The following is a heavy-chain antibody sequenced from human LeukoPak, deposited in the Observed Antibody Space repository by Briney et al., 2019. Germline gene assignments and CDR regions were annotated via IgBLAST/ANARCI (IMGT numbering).Heavy chain of an antibody. J-gene: IGHJ6*03. D-gene: IGHD3-10*01. V-gene: IGHV3-33*01. CDR2: IWYDGSNK. CDR3: ARAGWAQGVINSPYYYYYMDV. Sequence: PGGSLRLSCAASGFTFSSYGMHWVRQAPGKGLEWVAVIWYDGSNKYYADSVKGRFTISRDNSKNTLYLQMNSLRAEDTAVYYCARAGWAQGVINSPYYYYYMDVWGKGTTVTVSS. CDR1: GFTFSSYG.